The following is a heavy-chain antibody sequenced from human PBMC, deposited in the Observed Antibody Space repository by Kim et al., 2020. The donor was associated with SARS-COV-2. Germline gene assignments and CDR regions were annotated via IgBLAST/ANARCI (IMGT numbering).Heavy chain of an antibody. Sequence: NPSRRSRGTISVDTSKNQFSLKLSSVTAADTAVYYCAREVEMATTPYFDYWGQGTLVTVSS. CDR3: AREVEMATTPYFDY. D-gene: IGHD5-12*01. V-gene: IGHV4-59*01. J-gene: IGHJ4*02.